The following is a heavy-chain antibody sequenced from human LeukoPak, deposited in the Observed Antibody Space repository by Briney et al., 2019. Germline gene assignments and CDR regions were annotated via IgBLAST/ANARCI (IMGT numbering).Heavy chain of an antibody. D-gene: IGHD3-22*01. J-gene: IGHJ4*02. CDR3: ARGSGYYYDSSGLAAGY. V-gene: IGHV1-8*01. CDR1: GYTFTSYD. Sequence: ASVKVSCXASGYTFTSYDINWVRLATGQGLEWMGWMNPNSGNTGYAQKFQGRVTMTRNTSISTAYMELSSLRSEDTAVYYCARGSGYYYDSSGLAAGYWGQGTLVTVSS. CDR2: MNPNSGNT.